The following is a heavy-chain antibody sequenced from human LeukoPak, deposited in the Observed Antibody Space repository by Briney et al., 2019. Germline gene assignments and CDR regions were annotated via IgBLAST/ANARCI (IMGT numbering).Heavy chain of an antibody. CDR3: ASSETYYYDSSGYYDY. CDR2: IIPIFGTA. Sequence: SVKVSCKASGGTFSSYAISWVRQAPGQGLEWMGGIIPIFGTANYAQKFQGRVTITADESTSTAYMELSSLRSEDTAVYYCASSETYYYDSSGYYDYWGQGTLVTVSP. D-gene: IGHD3-22*01. J-gene: IGHJ4*02. V-gene: IGHV1-69*13. CDR1: GGTFSSYA.